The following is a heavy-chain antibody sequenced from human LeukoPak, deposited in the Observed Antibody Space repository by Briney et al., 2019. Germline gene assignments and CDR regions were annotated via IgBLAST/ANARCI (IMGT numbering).Heavy chain of an antibody. CDR2: IIPILGIA. Sequence: SVKVSCKVSGYTLTELSMRWVRQAPGKGLEWMGRIIPILGIANYAQKFQGRVTITADKSTSTAYMELSSLRSEDTAVYYCARDGAVAGTVVFDYWGQGTLVTVSS. CDR3: ARDGAVAGTVVFDY. J-gene: IGHJ4*02. V-gene: IGHV1-69*04. D-gene: IGHD6-19*01. CDR1: GYTLTELS.